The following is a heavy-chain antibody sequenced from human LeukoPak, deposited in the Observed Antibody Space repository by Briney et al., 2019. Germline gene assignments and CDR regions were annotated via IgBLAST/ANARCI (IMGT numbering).Heavy chain of an antibody. D-gene: IGHD4/OR15-4a*01. V-gene: IGHV4-59*02. J-gene: IGHJ6*03. CDR2: IYNSGIT. CDR3: ARDHLPAGAPGYYMDV. Sequence: SETLSLTCTVSGGSVSSHFWSWIRQPPGKGLEWIGYIYNSGITNYDPSLKSRVTMSVDTSKNQFSLMLRSVTATDTAVYYCARDHLPAGAPGYYMDVWGKGTTVTVSS. CDR1: GGSVSSHF.